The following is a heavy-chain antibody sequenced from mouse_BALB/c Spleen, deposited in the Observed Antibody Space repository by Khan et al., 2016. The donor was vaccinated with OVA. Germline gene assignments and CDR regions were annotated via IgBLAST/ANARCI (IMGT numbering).Heavy chain of an antibody. CDR1: GYTFTDYS. CDR2: INTETGEP. D-gene: IGHD2-1*01. V-gene: IGHV9-2-1*01. CDR3: ARNFYGNYGAMDY. Sequence: QIQLVQSGPELKKPGETVKISCKASGYTFTDYSMHWVKQAPGKGLKWMGWINTETGEPTYADDFKGRFAFSLETSARTAYLQINNLKNEDIATCFCARNFYGNYGAMDYLGHGTSVTVSS. J-gene: IGHJ4*01.